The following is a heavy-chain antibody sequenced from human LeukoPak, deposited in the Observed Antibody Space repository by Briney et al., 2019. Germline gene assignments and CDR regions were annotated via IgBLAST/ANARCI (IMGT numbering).Heavy chain of an antibody. Sequence: PSETLSLTCTVSGGSISSYYWSWIRQPPGKGLEWIGYIYYSRSTNYNPSLKSRVTISVDTSKNQFSLKLSSVTAADTAVYYCARDSVVPAASYYYYYMDVWGKGTTVTVSS. V-gene: IGHV4-59*01. CDR2: IYYSRST. CDR1: GGSISSYY. CDR3: ARDSVVPAASYYYYYMDV. J-gene: IGHJ6*03. D-gene: IGHD2-2*01.